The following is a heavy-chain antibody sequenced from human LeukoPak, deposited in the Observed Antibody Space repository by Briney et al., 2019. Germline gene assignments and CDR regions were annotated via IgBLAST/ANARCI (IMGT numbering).Heavy chain of an antibody. CDR1: GFTFSSYA. CDR2: ISASSAYM. J-gene: IGHJ4*02. V-gene: IGHV3-21*01. Sequence: GGSLRLSCAASGFTFSSYAMNWVRQAPGKGLEWVSSISASSAYMYYAASVKGRHTIPRDNAKNSLYLQMNSLRAEDTAVYYCARDFSETLGVWGQGTLVTVSS. D-gene: IGHD3-10*01. CDR3: ARDFSETLGV.